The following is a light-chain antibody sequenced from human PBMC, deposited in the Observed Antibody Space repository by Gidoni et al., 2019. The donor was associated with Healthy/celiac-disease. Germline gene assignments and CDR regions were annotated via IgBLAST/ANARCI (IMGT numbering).Light chain of an antibody. CDR3: QQSYSI. Sequence: DIQMTQSPSSLSASVGDRVTITCRARQSISSYLNWYQQKPGKVPKLLIYAASSLQSGVPSRFSGSGSGTDFTLTISSLQPEDFATYYCQQSYSIFXGXTKVEIK. J-gene: IGKJ4*01. CDR2: AAS. V-gene: IGKV1-39*01. CDR1: QSISSY.